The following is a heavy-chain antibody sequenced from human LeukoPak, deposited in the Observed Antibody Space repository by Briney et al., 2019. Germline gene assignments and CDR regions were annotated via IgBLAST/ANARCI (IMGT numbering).Heavy chain of an antibody. CDR1: GFTFSSYG. V-gene: IGHV3-33*01. Sequence: PGRSLRLSCAASGFTFSSYGMHWVRQAPGKGLEWVAVIWYDGSNKYYADSVKGRFTISRDNSKNTLHLQMNSLRAEDTAVYYCARDAGYSYGYIYYYYGMDVWGKGTTVTVSS. CDR2: IWYDGSNK. CDR3: ARDAGYSYGYIYYYYGMDV. D-gene: IGHD5-18*01. J-gene: IGHJ6*04.